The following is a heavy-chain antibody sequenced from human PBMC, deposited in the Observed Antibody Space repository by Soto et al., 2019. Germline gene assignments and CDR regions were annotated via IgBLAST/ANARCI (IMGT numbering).Heavy chain of an antibody. Sequence: ASVKVSCKASGYTFTSYGISWVRQAPGQGLEWMGWISAYNGNTNYAQKLRGRVTMTTDTSTSTAYMELRSLRSDDTAVYYCARVGYDFWSGYYTHYYYMDVWGKGTTVTVSS. CDR2: ISAYNGNT. CDR1: GYTFTSYG. J-gene: IGHJ6*03. V-gene: IGHV1-18*01. D-gene: IGHD3-3*01. CDR3: ARVGYDFWSGYYTHYYYMDV.